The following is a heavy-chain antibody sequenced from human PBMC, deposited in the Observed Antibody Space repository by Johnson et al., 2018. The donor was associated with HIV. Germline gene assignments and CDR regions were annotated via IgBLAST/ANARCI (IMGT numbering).Heavy chain of an antibody. Sequence: QVQLVESGGGVVQPGRSMRLSCEASGFTFSSYAMHWVRQAPGKGLEWVAVISYDGSNKYYADSVKGRFTISRDNSKNTLYLQMNSLRAEDTAVYYCARVGDSSSSLGAFDIWGQGTMVTVSS. CDR1: GFTFSSYA. V-gene: IGHV3-30-3*01. D-gene: IGHD6-6*01. CDR2: ISYDGSNK. J-gene: IGHJ3*02. CDR3: ARVGDSSSSLGAFDI.